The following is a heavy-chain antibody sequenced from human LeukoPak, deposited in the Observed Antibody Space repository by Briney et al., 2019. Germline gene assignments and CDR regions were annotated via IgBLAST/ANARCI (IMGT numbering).Heavy chain of an antibody. J-gene: IGHJ4*02. D-gene: IGHD6-13*01. CDR1: GGSISSYY. CDR2: IYYSGST. V-gene: IGHV4-59*12. CDR3: ARRRRIAAAGCYFDY. Sequence: PSETLSLTCTVSGGSISSYYWSWIRQPPGKGLEWIGYIYYSGSTNYNPSLKSRVTISVDTSKNQFSLKLSSVTAADTAVYYCARRRRIAAAGCYFDYWGQGTLVTVSS.